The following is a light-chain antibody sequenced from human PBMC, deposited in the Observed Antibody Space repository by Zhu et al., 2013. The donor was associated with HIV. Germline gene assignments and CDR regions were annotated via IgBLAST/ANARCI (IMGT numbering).Light chain of an antibody. Sequence: QSALTQPASVSGSPGQSITISCTGRSTDIGVYNYVSWYQHLPGKAPKLIISEVTNRPSGVSNRFSGSKSGNTASLTISGLQPEDEGNYYCSSYTSASTYVFGSGTKVTVL. CDR1: STDIGVYNY. J-gene: IGLJ1*01. V-gene: IGLV2-14*01. CDR2: EVT. CDR3: SSYTSASTYV.